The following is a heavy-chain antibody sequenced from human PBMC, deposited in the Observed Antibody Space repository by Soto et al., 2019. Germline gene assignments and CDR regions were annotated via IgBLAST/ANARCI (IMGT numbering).Heavy chain of an antibody. CDR3: AGGGTYTSAFFY. CDR2: VYSGGST. J-gene: IGHJ4*02. D-gene: IGHD3-16*01. V-gene: IGHV3-66*01. Sequence: EVQLVESGGGLVEPGGPLRLSCAASGFTVSSKYMSWVRQAPGKGLEWVSVVYSGGSTNNADSVKGRFTISRDNSKNTLFLQMESLRAEDTAVYYCAGGGTYTSAFFYWGQGTLVTVSS. CDR1: GFTVSSKY.